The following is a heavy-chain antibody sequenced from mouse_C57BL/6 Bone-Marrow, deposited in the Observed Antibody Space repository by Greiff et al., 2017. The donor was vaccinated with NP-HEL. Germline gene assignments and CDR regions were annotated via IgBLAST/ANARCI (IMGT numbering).Heavy chain of an antibody. CDR1: GYSITSDY. D-gene: IGHD2-2*01. Sequence: EVKLQESGPGLAKPSQTLSLTCSATGYSITSDYWNWIRKFPGNKLEYMGYISYSGSTYYNPSLKSRISIPRDTSKNQYYLQLNSVTTEDTATYYCARSPLWLRRNYYAMDYWGQGTSVTVSS. J-gene: IGHJ4*01. CDR2: ISYSGST. V-gene: IGHV3-8*01. CDR3: ARSPLWLRRNYYAMDY.